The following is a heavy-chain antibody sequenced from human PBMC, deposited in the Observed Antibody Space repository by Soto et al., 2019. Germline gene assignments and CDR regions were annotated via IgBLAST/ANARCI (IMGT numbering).Heavy chain of an antibody. CDR2: IYPGDSDT. CDR3: ARQEGAARHFDS. J-gene: IGHJ4*02. V-gene: IGHV5-51*01. Sequence: PGESLTISCKGSGYSFTSYWIGWVRQMPGKGLEWMGIIYPGDSDTRYSPSFQGQVTISADKSINTAYLQLNSLKASDIAMYYCARQEGAARHFDSWGQGTLVTVSS. D-gene: IGHD6-6*01. CDR1: GYSFTSYW.